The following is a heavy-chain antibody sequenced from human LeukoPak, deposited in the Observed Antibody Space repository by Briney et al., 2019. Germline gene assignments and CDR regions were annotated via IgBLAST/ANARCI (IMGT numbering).Heavy chain of an antibody. V-gene: IGHV4-61*02. CDR3: ARGTARDIVVVVVGPATRGVILWFDP. D-gene: IGHD2-15*01. CDR1: GDSISSGDYY. J-gene: IGHJ5*02. Sequence: SETLSLTCTVSGDSISSGDYYWSWIRQPAGKGLEWIGRISSSGSTNYNPSLKSRVTISVDTSKNQFSLKLSSVTAADTAVYYCARGTARDIVVVVVGPATRGVILWFDPWGQGTLVTVSS. CDR2: ISSSGST.